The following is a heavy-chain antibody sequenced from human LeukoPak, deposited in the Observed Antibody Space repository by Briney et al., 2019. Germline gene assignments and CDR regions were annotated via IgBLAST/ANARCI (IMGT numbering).Heavy chain of an antibody. Sequence: SETLSLTCTVSGGSISSSSYYWGWIRQTPGKGPEWIGSIYYSGSTYYNPSLKSRVTISIDTSKRQFSLNLRSVTAADTAIYYCARVQISRGHNWFDPWGQGTLVTVSS. CDR3: ARVQISRGHNWFDP. D-gene: IGHD3-10*01. J-gene: IGHJ5*02. CDR1: GGSISSSSYY. V-gene: IGHV4-39*07. CDR2: IYYSGST.